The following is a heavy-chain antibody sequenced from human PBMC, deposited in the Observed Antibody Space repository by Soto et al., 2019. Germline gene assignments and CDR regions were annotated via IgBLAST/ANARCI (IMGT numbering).Heavy chain of an antibody. CDR2: FDPEDGET. J-gene: IGHJ3*02. CDR3: ATGEYYDYVWGSYRYAENAFDI. Sequence: WIRQSPSRGLEWMGGFDPEDGETIYAQKFQGRVTMTEDTSTDTAYMELSSLRSEDTDVYYCATGEYYDYVWGSYRYAENAFDIWGQGTMVTVSS. D-gene: IGHD3-16*02. V-gene: IGHV1-24*01.